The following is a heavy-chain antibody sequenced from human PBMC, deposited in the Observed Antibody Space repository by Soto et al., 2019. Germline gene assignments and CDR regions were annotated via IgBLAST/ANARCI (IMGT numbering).Heavy chain of an antibody. CDR2: FYYSGGT. V-gene: IGHV4-31*03. Sequence: SETLSLTCTVSGGSISTGGYYWNWIRQHPGKGLEWIGYFYYSGGTYYNPSLKSRVTISVNTSKNQFSLKLSSVTAADTAVYYCARSAFPWGQGTLVTVSS. CDR3: ARSAFP. J-gene: IGHJ5*02. CDR1: GGSISTGGYY.